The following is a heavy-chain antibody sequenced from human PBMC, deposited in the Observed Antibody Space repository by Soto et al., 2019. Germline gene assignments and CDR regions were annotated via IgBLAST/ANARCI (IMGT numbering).Heavy chain of an antibody. D-gene: IGHD2-2*01. CDR3: AREDIVVVPAAMPGAFDI. J-gene: IGHJ3*02. CDR1: GGSISSGGYY. CDR2: IYYSGST. Sequence: SETLSLTCTVSGGSISSGGYYWSWIRQHPGKGLEWIGYIYYSGSTYYNPSLKSRVTISVDTSKNQFSLKLSSVTAADTAVYYCAREDIVVVPAAMPGAFDIWGQGTMVTVSS. V-gene: IGHV4-31*03.